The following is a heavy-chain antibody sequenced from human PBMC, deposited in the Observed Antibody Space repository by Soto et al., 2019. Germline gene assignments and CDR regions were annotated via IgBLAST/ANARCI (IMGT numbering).Heavy chain of an antibody. Sequence: EVQLVESGGGLVKPGGSLRLSCAASGFTFSNAWMSWVRQAPGKGLEWVGRIKSKTDGGTTDYAAPMKGRFTISRDDSKNTLYLQMNSLKTEDTAVYYCTTDRWSGSYYSFDYWGQGTLVTVSS. D-gene: IGHD1-26*01. CDR3: TTDRWSGSYYSFDY. CDR2: IKSKTDGGTT. CDR1: GFTFSNAW. J-gene: IGHJ4*02. V-gene: IGHV3-15*01.